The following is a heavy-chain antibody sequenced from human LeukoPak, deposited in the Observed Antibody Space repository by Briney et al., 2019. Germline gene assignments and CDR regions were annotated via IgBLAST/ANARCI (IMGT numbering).Heavy chain of an antibody. J-gene: IGHJ5*02. CDR1: GFPFSSYE. CDR2: ISSSGNKI. D-gene: IGHD2-2*01. CDR3: ARGQRPQYTSTWDNWFDP. Sequence: PGGSLRLSCAASGFPFSSYEMNWVRQAPGKRLQWVSYISSSGNKIYYAASVKGRFTISRDNAKNSLYLQIDSLRAEDTAVYYCARGQRPQYTSTWDNWFDPWGQGTLVTVSS. V-gene: IGHV3-48*03.